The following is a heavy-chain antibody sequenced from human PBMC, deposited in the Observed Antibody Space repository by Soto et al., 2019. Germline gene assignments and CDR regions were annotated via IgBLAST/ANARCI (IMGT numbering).Heavy chain of an antibody. D-gene: IGHD3-10*01. CDR1: GYAFTSNS. V-gene: IGHV1-46*03. J-gene: IGHJ4*02. Sequence: SRASGYAFTSNSMQWVRQAPGQGLEWMGIINPNADTTTYAQKFQGRVTMTRDTSTSTVYMELTSLRSEDTAVYYCARRGSGSNSDFWGQGTQVTVSS. CDR2: INPNADTT. CDR3: ARRGSGSNSDF.